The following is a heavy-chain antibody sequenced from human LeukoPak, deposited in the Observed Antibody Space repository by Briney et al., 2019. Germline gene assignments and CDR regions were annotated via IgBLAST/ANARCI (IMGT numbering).Heavy chain of an antibody. V-gene: IGHV4-39*01. CDR2: IYYTGNT. Sequence: PSETLSLTCTVSGVSISSSNSYWGWIRQPPGKGLEWIGSIYYTGNTYYNASLKSRVTISIDTSTTQISLRLPSVTATDTAMYYCARQTGSGLFTLPGGQGTLVTVSS. CDR1: GVSISSSNSY. CDR3: ARQTGSGLFTLP. D-gene: IGHD3/OR15-3a*01. J-gene: IGHJ4*02.